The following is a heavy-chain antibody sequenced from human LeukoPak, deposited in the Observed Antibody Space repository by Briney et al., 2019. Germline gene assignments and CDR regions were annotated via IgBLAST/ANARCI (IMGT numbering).Heavy chain of an antibody. V-gene: IGHV1-2*02. D-gene: IGHD3-10*01. CDR2: INPNSGGT. J-gene: IGHJ4*02. Sequence: GASVKVSCKASGYTCTGYYMHWVRQAPGQGLEWMGWINPNSGGTNYAQKFQGRVTMTRDTSISTDYMELSRLRSDDTAVYYCARSLMVRGVCNWGQGTLVTVSS. CDR3: ARSLMVRGVCN. CDR1: GYTCTGYY.